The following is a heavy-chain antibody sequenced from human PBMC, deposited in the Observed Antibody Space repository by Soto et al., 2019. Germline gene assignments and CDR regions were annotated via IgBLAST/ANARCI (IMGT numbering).Heavy chain of an antibody. D-gene: IGHD3-10*01. CDR1: GYTFTGYY. V-gene: IGHV1-2*04. CDR3: ARDTYYYGSGSYYRYYYYGMDV. Sequence: ASVKVSCKASGYTFTGYYMHWVRQAPGQGLEWMGWINPNSGGTNYAQKFQGWVTMTRDTSISTAYMELSRLRSDDTAVYYCARDTYYYGSGSYYRYYYYGMDVWGQGTTVTVSS. CDR2: INPNSGGT. J-gene: IGHJ6*02.